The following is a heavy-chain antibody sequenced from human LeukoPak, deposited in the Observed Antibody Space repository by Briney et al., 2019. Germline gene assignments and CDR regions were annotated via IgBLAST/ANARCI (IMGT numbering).Heavy chain of an antibody. J-gene: IGHJ6*03. V-gene: IGHV4-59*01. CDR2: IYYSGST. CDR3: ARGPQYYYYYYYMDV. Sequence: SETLSLTCTVSGGSISSYYWSWIRQPPGKGLEWIGYIYYSGSTNYNPSLKSRVTISVDTSKNQFSLKLSSVTAADTAVYYCARGPQYYYYYYYMDVWGKGTTVTVSS. CDR1: GGSISSYY.